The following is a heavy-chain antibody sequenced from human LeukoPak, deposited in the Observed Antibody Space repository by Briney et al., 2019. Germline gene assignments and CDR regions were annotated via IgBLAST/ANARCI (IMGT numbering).Heavy chain of an antibody. CDR2: IYYSGST. Sequence: SETLSLTCTVSGGSISSYYWSWIRQPPGKGLEWIGYIYYSGSTNYNPSLKSRVTISVDTSKHQFSLKLSSVTAADTAVYYCAKSPAAAGLSDDFDIWGQGTMVTVSS. CDR1: GGSISSYY. V-gene: IGHV4-59*12. J-gene: IGHJ3*02. D-gene: IGHD6-13*01. CDR3: AKSPAAAGLSDDFDI.